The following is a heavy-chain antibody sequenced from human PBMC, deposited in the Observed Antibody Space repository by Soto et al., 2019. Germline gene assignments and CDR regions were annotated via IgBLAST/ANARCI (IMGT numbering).Heavy chain of an antibody. CDR1: GAAFSDYT. Sequence: SETLSLTCGLSGAAFSDYTWSWVRQAPGGGLHWIGEVNRGGRTKYSPSLERRLTISVDPSRNQVSLELRAVTAADTAIYYCARLKEDKVWGTHRYLDLWGQGTLVTVSS. CDR3: ARLKEDKVWGTHRYLDL. J-gene: IGHJ5*02. D-gene: IGHD3-16*02. V-gene: IGHV4-34*01. CDR2: VNRGGRT.